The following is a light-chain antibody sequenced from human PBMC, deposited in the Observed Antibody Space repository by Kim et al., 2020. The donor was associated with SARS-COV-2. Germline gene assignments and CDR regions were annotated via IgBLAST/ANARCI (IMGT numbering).Light chain of an antibody. Sequence: QSVLTQPPSVSEAPGQRVTISCTGSHSNIGAGYDVHWYQQLPGAAPKLLIFGNDNRPSGVPDRFSGSRSGTSASLAITGLQADDGGDYYCQSYDASLGGRVFGGGTKLTVL. CDR2: GND. J-gene: IGLJ3*02. CDR3: QSYDASLGGRV. V-gene: IGLV1-40*01. CDR1: HSNIGAGYD.